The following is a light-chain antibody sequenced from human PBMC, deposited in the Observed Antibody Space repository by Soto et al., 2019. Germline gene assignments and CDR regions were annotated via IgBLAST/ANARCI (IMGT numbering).Light chain of an antibody. CDR1: SSDVGGYNY. Sequence: QSALTQPASVSGSPGQSITISCTGTSSDVGGYNYVSWYQPHPGKAPKLMIYDVSNRPSGVSNRFSGSKSGNTASLTISALQAEDEAEYYCCSYTSSKSLLFGGGTKLTVL. J-gene: IGLJ2*01. CDR3: CSYTSSKSLL. CDR2: DVS. V-gene: IGLV2-14*01.